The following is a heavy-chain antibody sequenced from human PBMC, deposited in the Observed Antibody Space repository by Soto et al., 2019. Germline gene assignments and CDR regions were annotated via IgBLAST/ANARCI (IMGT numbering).Heavy chain of an antibody. D-gene: IGHD2-2*02. CDR2: IYYSGST. V-gene: IGHV4-39*01. J-gene: IGHJ5*02. Sequence: SETLSLTCTVSGGSISRSTYYWGWIRQPPGKGLEWIGGIYYSGSTYYSPSHKSRVTISVDTSKNTFSLKLSSVTAADTAVYYCARQVPAAIRLGWFDPWGQGTLVTV. CDR3: ARQVPAAIRLGWFDP. CDR1: GGSISRSTYY.